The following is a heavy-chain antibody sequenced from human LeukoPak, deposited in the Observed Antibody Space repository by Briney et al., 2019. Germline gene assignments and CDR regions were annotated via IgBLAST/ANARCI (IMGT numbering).Heavy chain of an antibody. CDR2: IYYSGST. V-gene: IGHV4-59*01. CDR1: GFTFRNFW. D-gene: IGHD4-23*01. J-gene: IGHJ2*01. CDR3: ARSVVTLYWYFDL. Sequence: PGGSLRLSCAASGFTFRNFWMSWIRQPPGKGLEWIGYIYYSGSTNYNPSLKSRVTISLDTSKNQFSLKLSSVTTADTAVYYCARSVVTLYWYFDLWGRGTLVTVSS.